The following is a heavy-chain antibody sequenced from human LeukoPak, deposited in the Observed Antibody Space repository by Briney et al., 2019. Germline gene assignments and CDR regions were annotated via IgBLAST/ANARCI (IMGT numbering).Heavy chain of an antibody. Sequence: GASVKVSCKASGGTFSSYVISWVRQAPGQGLEWMGGIIPIFGTANYAQNFQGRVTITADDSTSTAYMALSTLRSEDTAVYYCATDRVSYSGYECWGQGTLVTVSS. D-gene: IGHD5-12*01. CDR1: GGTFSSYV. J-gene: IGHJ4*02. CDR2: IIPIFGTA. V-gene: IGHV1-69*13. CDR3: ATDRVSYSGYEC.